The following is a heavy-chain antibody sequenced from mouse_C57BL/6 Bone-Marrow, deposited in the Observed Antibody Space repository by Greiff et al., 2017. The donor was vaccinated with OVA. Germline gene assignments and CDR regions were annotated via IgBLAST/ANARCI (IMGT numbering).Heavy chain of an antibody. J-gene: IGHJ1*03. CDR3: GGTDCDGPDWYFDV. CDR1: VYTFTDYY. Sequence: VQLQQSGPVLVKPGASVKMSCKASVYTFTDYYMNWVKQSHGKSLEWIGVINPYNGGTSYNQKFKGKATLTVDKSSSTAYMELNSLTSEDSAVYYCGGTDCDGPDWYFDVWGTGTTVTVSS. CDR2: INPYNGGT. V-gene: IGHV1-19*01. D-gene: IGHD2-4*01.